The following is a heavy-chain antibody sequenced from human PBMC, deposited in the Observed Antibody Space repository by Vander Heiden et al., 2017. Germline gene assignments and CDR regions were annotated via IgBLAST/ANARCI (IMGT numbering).Heavy chain of an antibody. D-gene: IGHD3-22*01. J-gene: IGHJ4*02. CDR2: ISSRSSYI. V-gene: IGHV3-21*01. CDR3: ARDRDSTGYSDY. Sequence: EVQLVESGGGLVKPGGSLRLSCAASGFTVSSDSMNWGRQAPGKGLEWVSYISSRSSYIYYADAVKGRFTIARDNAKKSLYLKMKSMRAEDRAVYYFARDRDSTGYSDYWGQGTLVTVYS. CDR1: GFTVSSDS.